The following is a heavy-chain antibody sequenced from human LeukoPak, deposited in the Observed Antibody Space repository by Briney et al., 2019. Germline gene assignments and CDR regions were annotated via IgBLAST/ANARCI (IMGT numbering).Heavy chain of an antibody. J-gene: IGHJ3*02. V-gene: IGHV4-30-4*07. CDR1: GGSISSGAYS. D-gene: IGHD5/OR15-5a*01. CDR3: ARESRVSTLRAFDI. Sequence: SETLSLTCAVSGGSISSGAYSWSWIRQPPGKGLEWIGHISSIGTTYYNPSLRSRVTMSVDTSKNQFSLTLSSVTSADTAVCYCARESRVSTLRAFDIWGQGTMVIVSS. CDR2: ISSIGTT.